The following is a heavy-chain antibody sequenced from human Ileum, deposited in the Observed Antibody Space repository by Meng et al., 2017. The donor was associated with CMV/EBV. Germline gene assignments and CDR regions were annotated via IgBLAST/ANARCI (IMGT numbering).Heavy chain of an antibody. CDR3: RGWVDLSSATDV. V-gene: IGHV3-66*02. J-gene: IGHJ6*02. D-gene: IGHD1-26*01. CDR1: GFTVSSNE. Sequence: GESLKISCAVSGFTVSSNEMGWVRQTPGMGLEWVSVTYSGGTTYYADSVKGRFIVSRDNSKNTFYLLMNSLGPEYTAIYFCRGWVDLSSATDVWGQGTSVTVSS. CDR2: TYSGGTT.